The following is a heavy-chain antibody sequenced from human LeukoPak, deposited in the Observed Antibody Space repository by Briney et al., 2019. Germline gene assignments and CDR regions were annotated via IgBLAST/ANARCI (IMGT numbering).Heavy chain of an antibody. CDR2: IYYSGST. J-gene: IGHJ3*02. CDR3: ARVGPYYYDSSGYISAFDI. D-gene: IGHD3-22*01. CDR1: GGSFSGYY. V-gene: IGHV4-59*01. Sequence: KSSETLSLTCAVYGGSFSGYYWSWIRQPPGKGLEWIGYIYYSGSTNYNPSLKSRVTISVDTSKNQFSLKLSSVTAADTAVYYCARVGPYYYDSSGYISAFDIWGQGTMVTVSS.